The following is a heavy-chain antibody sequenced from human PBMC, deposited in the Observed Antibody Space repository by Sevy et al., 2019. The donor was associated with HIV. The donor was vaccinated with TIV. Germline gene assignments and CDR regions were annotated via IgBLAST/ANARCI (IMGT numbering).Heavy chain of an antibody. CDR2: VSYIGST. CDR3: ARDRIAAAGGHFDN. D-gene: IGHD6-13*01. V-gene: IGHV4-61*08. J-gene: IGHJ4*02. Sequence: SETLSLTCAVSGGSVSSGDYYWSWIRQPPGKGLEWIGYVSYIGSTNYSPSLKSRLTISVDTSRNQFSLKLNSVTAADTAVYYCARDRIAAAGGHFDNWGQGILVTVSS. CDR1: GGSVSSGDYY.